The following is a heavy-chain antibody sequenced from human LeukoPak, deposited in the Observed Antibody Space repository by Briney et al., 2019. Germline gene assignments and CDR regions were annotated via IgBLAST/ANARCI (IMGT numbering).Heavy chain of an antibody. CDR3: ARDLPGVVIPNWFDP. J-gene: IGHJ5*02. D-gene: IGHD3-3*01. CDR2: ISSSSSYI. CDR1: GFTFGDYA. V-gene: IGHV3-21*01. Sequence: GGSLRLSCTASGFTFGDYAMSWVRQAPGKGLEWVSSISSSSSYIYYADSVKGRFTISRDNAKNSLYLQMNSLRAEDTAVYYCARDLPGVVIPNWFDPWGQGTLVTVSS.